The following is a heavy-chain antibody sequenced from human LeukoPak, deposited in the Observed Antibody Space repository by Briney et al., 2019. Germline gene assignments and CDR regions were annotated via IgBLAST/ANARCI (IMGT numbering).Heavy chain of an antibody. V-gene: IGHV3-21*01. D-gene: IGHD4/OR15-4a*01. Sequence: GPLRLSCAASGFTFSSYSMNWVRQAPGKGLEWVAFIGSRTGNIYYADSVKGRFSISRDNAKDSVYLQMNSLRVDDTAVYYCARETEPLDYGDSTNLDYWGQGTLVTVSS. CDR2: IGSRTGNI. CDR3: ARETEPLDYGDSTNLDY. CDR1: GFTFSSYS. J-gene: IGHJ4*02.